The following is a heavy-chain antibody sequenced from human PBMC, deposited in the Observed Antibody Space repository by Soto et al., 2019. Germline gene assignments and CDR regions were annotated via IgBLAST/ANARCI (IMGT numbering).Heavy chain of an antibody. J-gene: IGHJ4*02. D-gene: IGHD3-3*01. CDR1: GVSINRGDYY. V-gene: IGHV4-30-4*01. CDR3: ARKGGDFVQVPYY. CDR2: IYYNVDT. Sequence: QVRLQESGPKLVRPSQTLSLTCSVSGVSINRGDYYWSWNRQSPGRDLEWIGSIYYNVDTNYNPSLGSRVTMSVDTSKNQFDLDLQSVVASDTAGYFCARKGGDFVQVPYYWGQGTLITVSS.